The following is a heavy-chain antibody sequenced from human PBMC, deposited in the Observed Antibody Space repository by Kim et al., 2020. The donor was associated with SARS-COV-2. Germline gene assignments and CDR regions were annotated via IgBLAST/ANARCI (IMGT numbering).Heavy chain of an antibody. J-gene: IGHJ4*02. CDR3: ARDLIPEQLASDY. D-gene: IGHD6-13*01. V-gene: IGHV1-46*01. Sequence: AQKFQGRVTMTRDTSTSTVYMELSSLRSEDTAVYYCARDLIPEQLASDYWGQGTLVTVSS.